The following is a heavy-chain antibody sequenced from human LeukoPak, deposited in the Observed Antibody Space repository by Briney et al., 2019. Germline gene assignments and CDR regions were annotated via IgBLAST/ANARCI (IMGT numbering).Heavy chain of an antibody. J-gene: IGHJ4*02. CDR3: ARDGEYYYDSSGYPLDY. V-gene: IGHV3-21*01. CDR2: ISSSSSYI. Sequence: GGSLRLSCAASGFTFSSYSMNWVRQAPGKGLEWVSSISSSSSYIYYADSVKGRFTISRDSAKNSLYLQMNSLRAEDTAVYYCARDGEYYYDSSGYPLDYWGQGTLVTVSS. D-gene: IGHD3-22*01. CDR1: GFTFSSYS.